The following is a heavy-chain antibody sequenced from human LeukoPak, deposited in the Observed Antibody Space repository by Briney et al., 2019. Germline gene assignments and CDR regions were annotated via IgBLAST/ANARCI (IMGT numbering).Heavy chain of an antibody. J-gene: IGHJ5*02. CDR3: ARDPIVGATTDWFDP. V-gene: IGHV1-8*01. CDR1: GYTFTSYD. Sequence: ASVKVSCKASGYTFTSYDINWVRQATGQGLEWMGWMNPHSGNTVYAQKFQGRVTMTRNTAISTAYMELSSLKSVDTAVYYCARDPIVGATTDWFDPWGQGTLVTVSS. CDR2: MNPHSGNT. D-gene: IGHD1-26*01.